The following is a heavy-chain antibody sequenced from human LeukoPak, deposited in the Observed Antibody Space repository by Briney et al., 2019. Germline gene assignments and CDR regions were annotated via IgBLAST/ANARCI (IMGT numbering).Heavy chain of an antibody. CDR1: GFTFSSYW. V-gene: IGHV3-7*03. D-gene: IGHD6-13*01. CDR2: IRQDGSEK. J-gene: IGHJ4*02. CDR3: ARGPWAAAGTEASRGFDY. Sequence: GGSLRLSCVASGFTFSSYWMSWVRQAPGKGLEWVANIRQDGSEKYYVDSVKGRFTISRDNAKNSLYLQMNSLRAEDTAVYYCARGPWAAAGTEASRGFDYWGQGTLVTVSS.